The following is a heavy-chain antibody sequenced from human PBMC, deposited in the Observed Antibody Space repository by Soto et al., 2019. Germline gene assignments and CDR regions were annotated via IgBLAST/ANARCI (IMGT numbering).Heavy chain of an antibody. Sequence: QVQLQESGPGLMKPSGTLSLTCAVSGHSMNSWWSWVRQPPGKGLEWIGEIYESGITYYNPSLQSRVTISLDKSRNQFALRLTSVTAADTAFYYCARTVTYDIGDWGQGTLVTVSS. J-gene: IGHJ4*02. CDR1: GHSMNSW. D-gene: IGHD3-9*01. CDR2: IYESGIT. CDR3: ARTVTYDIGD. V-gene: IGHV4-4*02.